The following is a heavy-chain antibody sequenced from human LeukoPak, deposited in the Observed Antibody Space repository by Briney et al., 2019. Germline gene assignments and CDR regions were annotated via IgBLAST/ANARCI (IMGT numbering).Heavy chain of an antibody. CDR3: ARDGPTAAPFDY. Sequence: ASVTVSCTASVYRFTIYDMHWVRQAPGQGLEWMGIINPSGGSTSYAQRFQGRGAMTRDTSTTTVYMEVNSLTSEDAAVYFCARDGPTAAPFDYWGQGTLVTVSS. V-gene: IGHV1-46*01. D-gene: IGHD2-2*01. CDR1: VYRFTIYD. J-gene: IGHJ4*02. CDR2: INPSGGST.